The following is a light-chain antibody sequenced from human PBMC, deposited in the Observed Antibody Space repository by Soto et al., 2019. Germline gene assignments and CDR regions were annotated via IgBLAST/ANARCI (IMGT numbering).Light chain of an antibody. V-gene: IGKV3-20*01. CDR2: GAS. CDR1: HSVSSNF. CDR3: QHYGSSLYT. Sequence: EIVLTQSPGTLSLSPGERATLSCRASHSVSSNFLAWYQQKPGQAPRLLMYGASSRATGIPDRVIGSGSGTDFTLTISRLETEDFAVYYCQHYGSSLYTFGQGTKLEIK. J-gene: IGKJ2*01.